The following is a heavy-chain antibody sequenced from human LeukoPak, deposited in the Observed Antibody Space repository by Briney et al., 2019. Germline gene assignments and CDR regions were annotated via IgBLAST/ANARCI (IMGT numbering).Heavy chain of an antibody. D-gene: IGHD3-3*01. CDR3: ARDGSGYAKHAFDC. J-gene: IGHJ3*01. Sequence: PGVSLTLSGAAYRFTCYDYDMQRVPPAPGMERVWVAVLSYGGTNTYYADSVKGRFTISRDTSTNTMYLQMNTLRAEDTAVYHCARDGSGYAKHAFDCWRQRSMVSVS. CDR1: RFTCYDYD. V-gene: IGHV3-30*04. CDR2: LSYGGTNT.